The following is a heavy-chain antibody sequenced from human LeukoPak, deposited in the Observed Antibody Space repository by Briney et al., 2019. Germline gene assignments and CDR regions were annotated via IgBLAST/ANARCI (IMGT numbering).Heavy chain of an antibody. CDR1: GFTFSSYA. CDR3: AKHEAIVVVPASGYFDY. J-gene: IGHJ4*02. Sequence: GGSLRLSCAASGFTFSSYAMSWVRQAPGKGLEWVSAISGSGGSTYYADSVKGRFTISRDNSKNTLYLQMNSLRAEDTAVYYCAKHEAIVVVPASGYFDYWGQGTLVTVSS. D-gene: IGHD2-2*01. CDR2: ISGSGGST. V-gene: IGHV3-23*01.